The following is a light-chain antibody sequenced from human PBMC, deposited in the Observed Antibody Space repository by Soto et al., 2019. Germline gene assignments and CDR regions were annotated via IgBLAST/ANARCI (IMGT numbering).Light chain of an antibody. CDR1: TGDIGNYNF. CDR3: SSHGGNSPYV. J-gene: IGLJ1*01. V-gene: IGLV2-8*01. CDR2: EEN. Sequence: QSALTQTPSASGSPGQSVAISCTGTTGDIGNYNFVSWYQKHPGKAPKLLIFEENKRPSGVHDRFSGSKSGNTASLTVSGLHAEDEADYYCSSHGGNSPYVFGTGTKLTVL.